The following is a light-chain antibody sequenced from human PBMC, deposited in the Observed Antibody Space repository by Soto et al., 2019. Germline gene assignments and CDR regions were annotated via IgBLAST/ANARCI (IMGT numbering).Light chain of an antibody. CDR2: DAF. J-gene: IGKJ5*01. V-gene: IGKV3-11*01. CDR1: QSVSSY. CDR3: QQRSNWPPEFT. Sequence: EIVLTQSPATLSLSPGEGATLSCRAGQSVSSYLAWYQQKPGQAPRLLIYDAFNRATGIPDRFSGSGSGTDFTLTISSLEPEDFAVYYCQQRSNWPPEFTFGQGTRLEIK.